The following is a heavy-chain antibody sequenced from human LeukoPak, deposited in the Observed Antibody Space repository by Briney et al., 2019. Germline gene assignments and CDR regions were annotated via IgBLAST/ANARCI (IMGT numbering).Heavy chain of an antibody. V-gene: IGHV4-59*01. CDR1: GGSISSYY. CDR2: IYYSGST. Sequence: SETLSLTCTVSGGSISSYYWNWIRQPPGKGLEWIGYIYYSGSTNYNPSLKSRVTMSIGTSKNQFSLKLSFVTAADTAVYYCARGIYSSDAFDIWGQGTMSPSLQ. CDR3: ARGIYSSDAFDI. D-gene: IGHD6-13*01. J-gene: IGHJ3*02.